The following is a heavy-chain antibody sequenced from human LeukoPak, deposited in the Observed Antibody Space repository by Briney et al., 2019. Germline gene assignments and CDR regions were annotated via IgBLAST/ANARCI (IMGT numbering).Heavy chain of an antibody. Sequence: GGSLRLSCAASGFTFSSYGMHWVRQAPGKGLEWVAVIWYDGSNKYYADSVKGRFTISRDNSKNTLYLQMNSLRAEDTAVYYCAKDRHCSGGSCSSDFDYWGQGTLVTVSS. CDR1: GFTFSSYG. V-gene: IGHV3-33*06. CDR3: AKDRHCSGGSCSSDFDY. CDR2: IWYDGSNK. D-gene: IGHD2-15*01. J-gene: IGHJ4*02.